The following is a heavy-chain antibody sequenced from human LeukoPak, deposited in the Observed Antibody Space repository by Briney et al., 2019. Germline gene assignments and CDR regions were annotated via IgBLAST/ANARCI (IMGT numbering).Heavy chain of an antibody. J-gene: IGHJ4*02. Sequence: SQTLSLTCAVSGGSISSGGYSWSWIRQPPEKGLEWIGYIYHSGSTYYNPSLKSRVTISVDRSKNQFSLKLSSVTAADTAVYYCARAASWRSGLDYWGQGTLVTVSS. CDR3: ARAASWRSGLDY. CDR1: GGSISSGGYS. V-gene: IGHV4-30-2*01. D-gene: IGHD3-3*01. CDR2: IYHSGST.